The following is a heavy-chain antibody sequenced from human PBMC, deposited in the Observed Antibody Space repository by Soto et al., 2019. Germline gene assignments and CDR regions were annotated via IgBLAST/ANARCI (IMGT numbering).Heavy chain of an antibody. D-gene: IGHD3-22*01. CDR2: IIPIFGTA. Sequence: SGKASGGTFSSYAISWVRRAPGQGLEWMGGIIPIFGTANYAQKFQGRVTITADKSTSTAYMELSSLRSEDTAVYYCARDQEVVAIVAYSWFDPWGQVPHCTFSS. J-gene: IGHJ5*02. V-gene: IGHV1-69*06. CDR1: GGTFSSYA. CDR3: ARDQEVVAIVAYSWFDP.